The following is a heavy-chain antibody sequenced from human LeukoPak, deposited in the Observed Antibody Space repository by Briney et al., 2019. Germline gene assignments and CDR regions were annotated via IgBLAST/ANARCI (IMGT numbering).Heavy chain of an antibody. CDR3: TIGSGSRHGY. D-gene: IGHD1-26*01. Sequence: ARGSLRLSCAASGFIFSSYEMSWVRQAPGKGLEWVSYISSSGRTMYYADSVKGRITISRDNSKNTLYLQMNSLKTEDTAVYYCTIGSGSRHGYWGQGTLVTVSS. CDR2: ISSSGRTM. V-gene: IGHV3-48*03. CDR1: GFIFSSYE. J-gene: IGHJ4*02.